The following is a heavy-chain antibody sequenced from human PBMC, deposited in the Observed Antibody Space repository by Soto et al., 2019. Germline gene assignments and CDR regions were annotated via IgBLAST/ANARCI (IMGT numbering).Heavy chain of an antibody. V-gene: IGHV3-30*09. CDR3: ARDGVGVNIGPYSRLDN. Sequence: GGSLRLSCAASGFTFSAYPLHWVRQAPGKGPEWVSFISHDGSDKSYAESVTGRFAISRDNSKNTLYLQMDSLRPDDTAVYYCARDGVGVNIGPYSRLDNWGQGTLVTVSS. J-gene: IGHJ4*02. D-gene: IGHD3-3*01. CDR2: ISHDGSDK. CDR1: GFTFSAYP.